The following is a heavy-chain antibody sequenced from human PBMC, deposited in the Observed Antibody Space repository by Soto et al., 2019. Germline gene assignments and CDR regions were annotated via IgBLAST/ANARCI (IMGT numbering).Heavy chain of an antibody. V-gene: IGHV1-69*13. CDR2: IIPIFGTA. D-gene: IGHD3-22*01. Sequence: SVKVSCKTSGGSFSSFGINWVRQAPGQGLEWMGGIIPIFGTANYAQKFQGRVTITADESTYTSYMELSSLRSEDTAVYYCARHRENYYVTSGYYNNWLDPWGQGTLVTVSS. CDR1: GGSFSSFG. CDR3: ARHRENYYVTSGYYNNWLDP. J-gene: IGHJ5*02.